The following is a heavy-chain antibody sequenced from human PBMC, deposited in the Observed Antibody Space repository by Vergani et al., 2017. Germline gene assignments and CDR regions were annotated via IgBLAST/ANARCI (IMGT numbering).Heavy chain of an antibody. D-gene: IGHD3-3*01. CDR2: ISYDGSNK. V-gene: IGHV3-30*18. CDR3: AKGGITIFGVVRG. CDR1: GFTFSSYG. J-gene: IGHJ4*02. Sequence: QVQLVESGGGVVQPGRSLRLSCAASGFTFSSYGMHWVRQAPGKGLEWVAVISYDGSNKYYADSVKGRFTISRDNSKNTLYLQMNSLRAEDTAVYYCAKGGITIFGVVRGWGQGTLVTVSS.